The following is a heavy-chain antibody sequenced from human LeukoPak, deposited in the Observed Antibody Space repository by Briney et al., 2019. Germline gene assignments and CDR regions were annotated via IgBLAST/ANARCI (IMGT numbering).Heavy chain of an antibody. J-gene: IGHJ6*02. CDR3: ARDEYQKYSSGPAVYYGMDV. CDR2: ITPILGIA. Sequence: GASVKVSCKASGGTFSSYAISWVRQAPGQGLEWMGRITPILGIANYAQKFQGRVTITADKSTSTAYMELSSLRSEDTAVYYCARDEYQKYSSGPAVYYGMDVWGQGTTVTVSS. V-gene: IGHV1-69*04. D-gene: IGHD6-19*01. CDR1: GGTFSSYA.